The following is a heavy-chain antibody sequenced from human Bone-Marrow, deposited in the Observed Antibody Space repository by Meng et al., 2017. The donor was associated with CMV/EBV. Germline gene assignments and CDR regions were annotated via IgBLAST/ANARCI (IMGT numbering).Heavy chain of an antibody. Sequence: SGFTFSDSSMHWVRQASGKGLEWVGRVSSKAHNYATAYGASVKGRFAISRDDSKNMAYLQMDSLKIEDTAVYFCRVVVVTAVPVIDHWGQGILVTVSS. CDR1: GFTFSDSS. CDR3: RVVVVTAVPVIDH. J-gene: IGHJ4*02. V-gene: IGHV3-73*01. CDR2: VSSKAHNYAT. D-gene: IGHD2-21*02.